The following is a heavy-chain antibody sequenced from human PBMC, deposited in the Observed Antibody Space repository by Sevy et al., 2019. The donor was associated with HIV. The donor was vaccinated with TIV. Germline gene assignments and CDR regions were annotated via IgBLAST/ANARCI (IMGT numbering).Heavy chain of an antibody. V-gene: IGHV3-23*01. J-gene: IGHJ6*03. D-gene: IGHD5-18*01. CDR2: ISGSGGST. Sequence: GGSLRLSCAASGFTFSSYAMSWVRQAPGKGLEWVSAISGSGGSTYYADSVKGRFTISRDNSKNTLYLQMNSLRAEDTAVYYCAKYPTAMVWDYYYYYYMDVWVKGTTVTVSS. CDR1: GFTFSSYA. CDR3: AKYPTAMVWDYYYYYYMDV.